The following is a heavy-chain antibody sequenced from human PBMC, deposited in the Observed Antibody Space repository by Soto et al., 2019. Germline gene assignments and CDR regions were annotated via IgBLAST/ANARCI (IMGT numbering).Heavy chain of an antibody. CDR1: DYSTSSGYY. J-gene: IGHJ4*02. V-gene: IGHV4-38-2*01. Sequence: TVSLTCAVSDYSTSSGYYWGWIRQPPGKGLEWVGSVYHSGTTYYNPSLKSRVTMSLDTSKNQFSLKLTSVTAADTAVYYCTRAFYASSWYAGNWGQGALVTVSS. CDR2: VYHSGTT. D-gene: IGHD3-22*01. CDR3: TRAFYASSWYAGN.